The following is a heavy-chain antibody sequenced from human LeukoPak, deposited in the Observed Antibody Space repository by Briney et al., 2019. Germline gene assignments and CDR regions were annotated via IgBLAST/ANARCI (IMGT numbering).Heavy chain of an antibody. CDR2: IYSCGST. V-gene: IGHV3-66*03. CDR1: GFTVSSNY. D-gene: IGHD2-15*01. Sequence: GGSLRLSCAAPGFTVSSNYMSWVRQAPGKGLEWVSVIYSCGSTYYADSVKGRFTISRDNSKNTLYLQMNSLRAEDTAVYYCARGDCSGGSCYPRGCAFGIWGQGTMVTVSS. J-gene: IGHJ3*02. CDR3: ARGDCSGGSCYPRGCAFGI.